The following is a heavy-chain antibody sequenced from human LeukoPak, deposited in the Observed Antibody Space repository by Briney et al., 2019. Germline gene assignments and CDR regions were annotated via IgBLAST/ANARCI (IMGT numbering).Heavy chain of an antibody. D-gene: IGHD6-19*01. CDR1: AFSLSDFT. CDR2: IRSKANNYAT. Sequence: PGGSLRLSCAAPAFSLSDFTMHWVRQASGKVLEWVARIRSKANNYATEYGASVKGRFTISRDDAKNTAYLQMNSLKTEDTAIYYCSAGPSGWTEFFRHWGQGTLVTVSS. V-gene: IGHV3-73*01. CDR3: SAGPSGWTEFFRH. J-gene: IGHJ1*01.